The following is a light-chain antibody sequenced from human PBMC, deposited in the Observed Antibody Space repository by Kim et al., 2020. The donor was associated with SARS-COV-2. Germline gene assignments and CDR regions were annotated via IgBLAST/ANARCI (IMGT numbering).Light chain of an antibody. CDR2: GAF. Sequence: SVSPRERATLSCRASQSISSNIAWYQQKPGQAPRLLIYGAFTRATGIPARFSGSGSGTEFTLTISSLQSEDFALYYCQQYNNWPYTFGQGTKLEIK. CDR1: QSISSN. V-gene: IGKV3-15*01. CDR3: QQYNNWPYT. J-gene: IGKJ2*01.